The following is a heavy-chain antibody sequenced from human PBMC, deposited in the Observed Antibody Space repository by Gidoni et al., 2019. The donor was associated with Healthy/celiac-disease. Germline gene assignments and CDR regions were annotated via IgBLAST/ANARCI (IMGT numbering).Heavy chain of an antibody. V-gene: IGHV4-34*01. CDR3: ARERAARPFDY. CDR2: INHSGST. D-gene: IGHD6-6*01. Sequence: QVQLQQWGAGLLKPSETLSLTCAVYGGSFSGYYWSWIRQPPGKGLEWIGEINHSGSTNYNPSLKSRVTISVDTSKNQFSLKLSSVTAADTAAYYCARERAARPFDYWGQGTLVTVSS. CDR1: GGSFSGYY. J-gene: IGHJ4*02.